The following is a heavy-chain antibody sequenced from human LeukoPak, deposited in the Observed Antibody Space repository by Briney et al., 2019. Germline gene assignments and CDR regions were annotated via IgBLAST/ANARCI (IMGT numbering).Heavy chain of an antibody. V-gene: IGHV4-4*02. CDR2: IYYSGST. CDR3: ARDPSGSYSDAFDI. CDR1: GDSISSNNW. Sequence: PSGTLSLTCAVSGDSISSNNWWTWVRQPPGKGLEWIGSIYYSGSTYYNPSLKSRVTISVDTSKNQFSLKLSSVTAADTAVYYCARDPSGSYSDAFDIWGQGTMVTVSS. J-gene: IGHJ3*02. D-gene: IGHD1-26*01.